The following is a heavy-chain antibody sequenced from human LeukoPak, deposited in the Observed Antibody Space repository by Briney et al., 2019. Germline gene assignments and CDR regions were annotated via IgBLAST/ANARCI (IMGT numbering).Heavy chain of an antibody. CDR3: AKTVWSRLAAGLDS. CDR2: IYYRGST. Sequence: SETLSLTCSVSGGSISGSSYYWCWIRQPPGKGLEWIGNIYYRGSTYYNPSLKSRVIMSIDTSKDQFSLKVNSVTATDTAVYYCAKTVWSRLAAGLDSWGQGTLVTVSS. V-gene: IGHV4-39*01. D-gene: IGHD2-21*02. J-gene: IGHJ4*02. CDR1: GGSISGSSYY.